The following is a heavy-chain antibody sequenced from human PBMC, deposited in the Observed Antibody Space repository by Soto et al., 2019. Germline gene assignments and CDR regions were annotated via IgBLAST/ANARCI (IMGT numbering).Heavy chain of an antibody. CDR1: GGSISSGGYY. CDR3: ARNGNRDYYGMDV. D-gene: IGHD1-1*01. V-gene: IGHV4-31*03. CDR2: IYYSGST. Sequence: SETLSLTCTVSGGSISSGGYYWSWIRQHPGKGLEWIGYIYYSGSTYYNPSLRSRVTISVDTSKNQFSLKLSSATAADTAVYYCARNGNRDYYGMDVWGQGTTVTVSS. J-gene: IGHJ6*02.